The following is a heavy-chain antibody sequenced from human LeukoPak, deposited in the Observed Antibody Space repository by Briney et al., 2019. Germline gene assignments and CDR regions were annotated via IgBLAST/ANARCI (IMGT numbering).Heavy chain of an antibody. CDR2: IYSGGST. CDR3: ESTRGPYYYYYMDV. Sequence: PGGSLRLSCAASGFTVSSNYMSWVRQAPGKGLEWVSGIYSGGSTYYADSVKGRFTISRDNSKNTLYLQMNSLRAEDTAVYYCESTRGPYYYYYMDVWGEGTTVTVSS. CDR1: GFTVSSNY. J-gene: IGHJ6*03. V-gene: IGHV3-53*01.